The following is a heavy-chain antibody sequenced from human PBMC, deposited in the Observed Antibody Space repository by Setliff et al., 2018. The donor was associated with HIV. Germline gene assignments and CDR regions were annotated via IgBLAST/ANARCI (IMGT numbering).Heavy chain of an antibody. CDR1: GYTFTSYW. CDR3: ARLKSPPPYYYDGMDV. V-gene: IGHV5-51*01. Sequence: GESLKISCQTSGYTFTSYWIGWVRQMPGKGLEWMGIIYPGDSDTRYSPSFQGQVTISADKSISTAYLQWSSLKASDTAMYYCARLKSPPPYYYDGMDVWGQGTTVTVSS. J-gene: IGHJ6*02. CDR2: IYPGDSDT.